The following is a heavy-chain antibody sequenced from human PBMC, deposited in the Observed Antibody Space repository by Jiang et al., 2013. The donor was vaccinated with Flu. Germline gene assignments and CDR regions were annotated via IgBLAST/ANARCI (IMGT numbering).Heavy chain of an antibody. CDR1: GFTFSSYS. CDR3: ARYWTFYDSGLFDY. CDR2: ISSSSSYI. J-gene: IGHJ4*02. D-gene: IGHD3-22*01. Sequence: EVQLLESGGGLVKPGGSLRLSCAASGFTFSSYSMNWVRQAPGKGLEWVSSISSSSSYIYYADSVKGRFTISRDNAKNSLYLQMNSLRAEDTAVYYCARYWTFYDSGLFDYWAREPWSPSPQ. V-gene: IGHV3-21*01.